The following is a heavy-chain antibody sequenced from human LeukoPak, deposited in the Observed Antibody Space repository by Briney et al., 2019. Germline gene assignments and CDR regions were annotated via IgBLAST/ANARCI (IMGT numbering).Heavy chain of an antibody. CDR2: IYSNGNT. CDR1: GGSISSSGHY. V-gene: IGHV4-39*07. J-gene: IGHJ4*02. Sequence: PSETLSLTCSVSGGSISSSGHYWGWIRQSPEKGLDWIGSIYSNGNTYYNSSVKSRVTISVDTSKNQFSLKLTSVTAAETAVYYCARSATVTAGYFDYWGQGALVTVSS. CDR3: ARSATVTAGYFDY. D-gene: IGHD4-17*01.